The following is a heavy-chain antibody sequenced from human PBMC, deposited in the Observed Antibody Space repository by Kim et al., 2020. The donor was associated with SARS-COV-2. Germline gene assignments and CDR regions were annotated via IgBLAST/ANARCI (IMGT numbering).Heavy chain of an antibody. V-gene: IGHV4-59*01. CDR3: ARDGGYGYNYFDY. Sequence: YHPPRKSRVTISVDTSKNQFSLKLSSVTAADTAVYYCARDGGYGYNYFDYWGQGTLVTVSS. J-gene: IGHJ4*02. D-gene: IGHD5-12*01.